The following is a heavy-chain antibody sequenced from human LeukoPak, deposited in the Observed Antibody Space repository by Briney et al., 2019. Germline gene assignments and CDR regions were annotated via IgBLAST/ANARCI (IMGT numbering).Heavy chain of an antibody. V-gene: IGHV1-69*13. D-gene: IGHD3-3*01. CDR1: GGTFSSYA. CDR2: IIPIFGTA. CDR3: ARGRTAYDFWSGEGDWFDP. J-gene: IGHJ5*02. Sequence: GASVKVSCKASGGTFSSYAISWVRQAPGQGLEWMGRIIPIFGTANYAQKFQGRVTITADESTSTAYMELSSLRSEDTAVYYCARGRTAYDFWSGEGDWFDPWGQGTLVTVSS.